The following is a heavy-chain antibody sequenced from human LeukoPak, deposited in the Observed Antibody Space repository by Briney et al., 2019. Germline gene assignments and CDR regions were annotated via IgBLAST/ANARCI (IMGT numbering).Heavy chain of an antibody. D-gene: IGHD3-3*01. CDR2: INPSGGST. CDR3: ARGSDLVYYNFWSGYQHFDY. CDR1: GFTFTSYY. Sequence: XSVKVSCKASGFTFTSYYMHWVRQAPGQGLEWMGIINPSGGSTSYAQKFQGRVTMTRDTSTSTVYMELSSLRSEDTAVYYCARGSDLVYYNFWSGYQHFDYWGQGTLVTVSS. J-gene: IGHJ4*02. V-gene: IGHV1-46*01.